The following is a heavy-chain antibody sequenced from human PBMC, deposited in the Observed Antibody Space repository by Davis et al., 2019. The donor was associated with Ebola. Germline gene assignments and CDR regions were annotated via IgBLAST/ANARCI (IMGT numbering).Heavy chain of an antibody. V-gene: IGHV4-34*01. D-gene: IGHD3-9*01. CDR3: APGGDILTGHIGPFDY. CDR1: GGSFSGYY. CDR2: INHSGST. J-gene: IGHJ4*02. Sequence: MPSETLSLTCAVYGGSFSGYYWSWIRQPPGKGLEWIGEINHSGSTNYNPSLKSRVTISVDTSKNQFSLKLSSVTAADTAVYYCAPGGDILTGHIGPFDYWGQGTLVTVSS.